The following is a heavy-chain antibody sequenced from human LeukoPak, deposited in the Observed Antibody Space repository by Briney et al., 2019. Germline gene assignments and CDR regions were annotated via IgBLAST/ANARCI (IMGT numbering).Heavy chain of an antibody. CDR1: GYTFTSYY. J-gene: IGHJ4*02. Sequence: ASVKVSCKASGYTFTSYYMHWVRQAPGQGLEWMGIINPSGGSTSYAQKFQGRVTMTRDTSISTAYMELSRLRSDDTAVYYCARALGYCSGGSCYSPSDWDYWGQGTLVTVSS. D-gene: IGHD2-15*01. V-gene: IGHV1-46*01. CDR2: INPSGGST. CDR3: ARALGYCSGGSCYSPSDWDY.